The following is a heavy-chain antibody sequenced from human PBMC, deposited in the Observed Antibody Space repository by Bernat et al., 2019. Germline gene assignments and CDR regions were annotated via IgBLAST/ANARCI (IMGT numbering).Heavy chain of an antibody. V-gene: IGHV4-39*01. J-gene: IGHJ4*02. D-gene: IGHD1-26*01. Sequence: QLQLQESGPGLVKPSETLSLTCTVSGGSISSSSYYWGWIRQPPGKGLEWIGSIYYSGSTYYNPSLKSRVTISVDTSKNQFSLKLSSVTAADTAVYYCARLDGELVVGHDYWGQGTLVTVSS. CDR3: ARLDGELVVGHDY. CDR2: IYYSGST. CDR1: GGSISSSSYY.